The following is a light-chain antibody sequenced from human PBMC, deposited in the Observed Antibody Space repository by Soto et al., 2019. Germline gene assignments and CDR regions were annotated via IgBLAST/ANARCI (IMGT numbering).Light chain of an antibody. CDR3: CSYAPSRWV. J-gene: IGLJ3*02. CDR2: EGS. Sequence: QSALTQPASVSGSPGQSITISCTGTSSDVSWYQQHPGKAPKLMIYEGSKRPSGVSDRFSGSESGNTASLTISGLQAEDEADYYCCSYAPSRWVFGGGTKVTVL. CDR1: SSDV. V-gene: IGLV2-23*01.